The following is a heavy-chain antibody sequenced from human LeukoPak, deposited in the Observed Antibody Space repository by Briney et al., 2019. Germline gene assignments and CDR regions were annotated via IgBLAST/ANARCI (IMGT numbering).Heavy chain of an antibody. V-gene: IGHV1-8*03. J-gene: IGHJ4*02. CDR1: GYTFTSYD. CDR2: MNPNSGNT. Sequence: GASVKVSCKASGYTFTSYDINWVRQATGQGLEWMGWMNPNSGNTGYAQKFQGRVTITRNTSISTAYMELSSLRSEDTAVYYCARVPHSSGWYYFDYWGQGTLVTVSS. D-gene: IGHD6-19*01. CDR3: ARVPHSSGWYYFDY.